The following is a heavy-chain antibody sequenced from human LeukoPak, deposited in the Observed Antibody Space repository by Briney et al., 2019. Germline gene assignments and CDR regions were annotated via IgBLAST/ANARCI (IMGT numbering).Heavy chain of an antibody. CDR3: ARALGVYYGSGSYAFDI. CDR2: IYYSGST. V-gene: IGHV4-59*01. CDR1: GGSISSYY. J-gene: IGHJ3*02. Sequence: SEALSLTCTVSGGSISSYYWSWIRQPPGKGLDWIGYIYYSGSTNYNPSLKSRVTISVDTSTNHFSLQLGSATAADTAVYYCARALGVYYGSGSYAFDIWGQGTMVTVSS. D-gene: IGHD3-10*01.